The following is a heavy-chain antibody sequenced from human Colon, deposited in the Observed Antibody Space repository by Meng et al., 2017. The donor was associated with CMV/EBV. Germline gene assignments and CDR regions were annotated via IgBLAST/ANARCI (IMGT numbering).Heavy chain of an antibody. CDR3: VRDNARVQGNIPILVVPQGFDY. J-gene: IGHJ4*02. CDR1: GFTFSSYS. D-gene: IGHD3-22*01. V-gene: IGHV3-21*04. CDR2: IGSSNDHI. Sequence: GGSLRLSCAVSGFTFSSYSMIWVRQAPGKGLEWVSSIGSSNDHIHYADSVKGRFTISRDNAKNSLYLQMSSLSAEDTAVYYCVRDNARVQGNIPILVVPQGFDYWGQGTVVTVSS.